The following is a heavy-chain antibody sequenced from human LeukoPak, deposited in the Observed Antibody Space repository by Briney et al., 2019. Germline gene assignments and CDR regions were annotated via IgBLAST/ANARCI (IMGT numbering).Heavy chain of an antibody. J-gene: IGHJ5*02. Sequence: SETLSLTCTVSGGSISSSSYYWGWIRQPPGKGLEWIGSIYYSGSTYYNPSLKSRVAISVDTSKNQFSLKLSSVTAADTAVYYCARYDFWKEYNWFDPWGQGTLVTVSS. V-gene: IGHV4-39*07. CDR3: ARYDFWKEYNWFDP. CDR1: GGSISSSSYY. CDR2: IYYSGST. D-gene: IGHD3-3*01.